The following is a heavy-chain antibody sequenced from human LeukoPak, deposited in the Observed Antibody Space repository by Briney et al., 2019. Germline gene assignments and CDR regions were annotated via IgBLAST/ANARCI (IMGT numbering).Heavy chain of an antibody. CDR1: GGSISSGGYY. CDR3: AREGRGDIVVVPAAMGGAYFDY. D-gene: IGHD2-2*01. Sequence: SETPSLTCTVSGGSISSGGYYWSWIRQHPGKGLEWSGYIYYSGSTYYNPSPKRRVIISLDTSKNQFSLKLSSVTAADTAVYYCAREGRGDIVVVPAAMGGAYFDYWGQGTLVTVSS. J-gene: IGHJ4*02. V-gene: IGHV4-31*03. CDR2: IYYSGST.